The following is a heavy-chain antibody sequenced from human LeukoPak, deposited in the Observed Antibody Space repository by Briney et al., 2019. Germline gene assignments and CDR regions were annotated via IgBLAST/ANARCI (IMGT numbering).Heavy chain of an antibody. J-gene: IGHJ4*02. V-gene: IGHV3-21*01. CDR2: ISRSTRNI. D-gene: IGHD3-10*01. Sequence: GGSLRLSCAASGFTFSSYSINWVRQAPGKGLEWVSSISRSTRNIYYADSVKGRFTISRDNAKNSLYLQMNSLRAEDTAVYYCARDQREYYYGSGDYWGQGTLVTVSS. CDR3: ARDQREYYYGSGDY. CDR1: GFTFSSYS.